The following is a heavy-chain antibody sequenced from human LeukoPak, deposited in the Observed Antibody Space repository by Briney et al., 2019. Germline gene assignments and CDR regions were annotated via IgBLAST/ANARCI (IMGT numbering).Heavy chain of an antibody. CDR1: GYRFTSYW. CDR3: ARHPDCTRTSCYVDYYGMDV. D-gene: IGHD2-2*01. J-gene: IGHJ6*02. Sequence: GESLKISCKGSGYRFTSYWIGWVRQMPGKGLQWMGIINPGDSDTRYSPSFQGQVTISADKSISTAYLQWSSLKASDTAMYYCARHPDCTRTSCYVDYYGMDVWGQGTTVTVSS. CDR2: INPGDSDT. V-gene: IGHV5-51*01.